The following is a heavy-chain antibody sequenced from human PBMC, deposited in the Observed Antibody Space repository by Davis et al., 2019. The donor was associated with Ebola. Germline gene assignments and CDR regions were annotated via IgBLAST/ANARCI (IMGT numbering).Heavy chain of an antibody. V-gene: IGHV3-23*01. J-gene: IGHJ3*01. CDR1: GFATTNYV. Sequence: GESLKISCTASGFATTNYVMNWVRQAPGKGLEWVSGNSGSGALTYYADSVKGRFTVSRDNSRYTLYLQMTSLRAEDTAVYYCTRDRTFDVWGQGTLVTVSS. CDR2: NSGSGALT. CDR3: TRDRTFDV.